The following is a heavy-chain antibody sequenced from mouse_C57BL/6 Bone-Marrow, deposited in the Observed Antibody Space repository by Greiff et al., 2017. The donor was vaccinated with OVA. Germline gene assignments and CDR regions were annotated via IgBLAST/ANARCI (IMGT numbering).Heavy chain of an antibody. D-gene: IGHD2-5*01. CDR2: IDPNSGGT. V-gene: IGHV1-72*01. Sequence: QVQLQPGAELVKPGASVKLSCKASGYTFTSYWMHWVKQRPGRGLEWIGRIDPNSGGTKYNEKFKSKATLTVDKPSSTAYMQLSSLTSEDSAVYYCARGDYSNPYYFDYWGQGTTLTVSS. CDR3: ARGDYSNPYYFDY. CDR1: GYTFTSYW. J-gene: IGHJ2*01.